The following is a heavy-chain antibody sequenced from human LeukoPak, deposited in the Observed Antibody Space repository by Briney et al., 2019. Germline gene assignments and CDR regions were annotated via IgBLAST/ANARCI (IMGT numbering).Heavy chain of an antibody. CDR1: GFTFSNYA. D-gene: IGHD4-17*01. V-gene: IGHV3-23*01. CDR3: AKDSVGGDYVDYFDY. J-gene: IGHJ4*02. Sequence: QPGGSLRLSCAASGFTFSNYAMSWVRQAPGKGLEWVSAIDGSGGSTYYADSVKGRFTISRDNSKTTLYLQMNSLRVEDAAVYYCAKDSVGGDYVDYFDYWGQGTLVTVSS. CDR2: IDGSGGST.